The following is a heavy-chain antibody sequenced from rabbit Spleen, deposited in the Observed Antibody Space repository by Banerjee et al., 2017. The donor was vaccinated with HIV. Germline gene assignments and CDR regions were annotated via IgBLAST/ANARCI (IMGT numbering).Heavy chain of an antibody. J-gene: IGHJ4*01. V-gene: IGHV1S45*01. CDR3: ARASNDDDYYFGL. CDR1: GFSFSSNW. D-gene: IGHD2-1*01. CDR2: IDTNDGDT. Sequence: LEESGGGLVKPGGTLTLTCTVSGFSFSSNWICWVRQAPGKGLEWIACIDTNDGDTDYANWPKGRFTIFKTSSTTVTLQITSLTAADTATYFCARASNDDDYYFGLWGPGTLVTVS.